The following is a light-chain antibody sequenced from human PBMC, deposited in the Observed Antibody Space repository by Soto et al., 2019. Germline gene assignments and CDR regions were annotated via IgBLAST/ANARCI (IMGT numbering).Light chain of an antibody. J-gene: IGKJ2*01. CDR3: QQSYSTPYT. Sequence: DIQMTQSPSSLSASVGDRVTITCRASQSISSYLNWYQQKPGKAPKLLIYAASSLQSGVPSRFSGSGSGTDFTLTISSLQHEDFETYYCQQSYSTPYTFGQGTTVDIK. CDR2: AAS. V-gene: IGKV1-39*01. CDR1: QSISSY.